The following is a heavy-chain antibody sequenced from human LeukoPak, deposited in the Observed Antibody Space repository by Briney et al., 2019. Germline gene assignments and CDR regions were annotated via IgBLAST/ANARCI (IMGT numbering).Heavy chain of an antibody. J-gene: IGHJ4*02. V-gene: IGHV4-39*01. CDR3: ARLQVGY. CDR2: IYYSGST. Sequence: WVRQAPGKGLEWIGSIYYSGSTYYNPSLKSRVTISVDTSKNQFSLKLSSVTAADTAVYYCARLQVGYWGQGTLVTVSS.